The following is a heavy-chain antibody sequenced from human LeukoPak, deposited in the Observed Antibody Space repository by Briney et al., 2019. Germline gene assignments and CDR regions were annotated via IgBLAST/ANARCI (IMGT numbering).Heavy chain of an antibody. Sequence: GGSLRLSCAASGFTFSNAWMSWVRQAPGKGLEWVGRIKSKTDGGTTDYAAPVKGRFTISRDDSKNTLYLQMNGLKTEDTAVYYCTTEEEAGPLFDYWGQGTLVTVSS. CDR3: TTEEEAGPLFDY. CDR1: GFTFSNAW. CDR2: IKSKTDGGTT. V-gene: IGHV3-15*01. J-gene: IGHJ4*02.